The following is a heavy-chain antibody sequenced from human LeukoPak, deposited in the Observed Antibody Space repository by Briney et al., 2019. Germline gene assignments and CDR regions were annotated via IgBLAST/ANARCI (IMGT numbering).Heavy chain of an antibody. CDR1: GFTFSSYW. V-gene: IGHV3-74*01. Sequence: GGSLRLSCAASGFTFSSYWRNWVRQAPGKGLVWVSRIASDGSSTTYVDSVKGRFSISRDNAKNTLYLQMNSLRVEDTAVYYCARGRPHGNDYWGQGTLVTVSS. CDR3: ARGRPHGNDY. CDR2: IASDGSST. J-gene: IGHJ4*02. D-gene: IGHD4-23*01.